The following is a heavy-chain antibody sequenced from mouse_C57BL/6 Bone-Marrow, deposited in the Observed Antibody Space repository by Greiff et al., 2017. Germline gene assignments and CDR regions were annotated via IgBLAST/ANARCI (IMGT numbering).Heavy chain of an antibody. J-gene: IGHJ4*01. CDR1: GFNIKDDY. Sequence: EVQRVESGAELVRPGASVKLSCTASGFNIKDDYMHWVKQRPEQGLEWIGWIDPENGDTEYASKFQGKATITADTSSNTAYLQLSSLTSEDTAVYYCTTWGYYGSMDYWGQGTSVTVSS. CDR3: TTWGYYGSMDY. CDR2: IDPENGDT. D-gene: IGHD1-1*01. V-gene: IGHV14-4*01.